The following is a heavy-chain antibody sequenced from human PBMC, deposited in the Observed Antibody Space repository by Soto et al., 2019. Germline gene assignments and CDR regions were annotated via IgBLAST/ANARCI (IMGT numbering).Heavy chain of an antibody. J-gene: IGHJ4*02. CDR2: IYHSGST. V-gene: IGHV4-30-2*01. CDR1: GGSISSGGYS. D-gene: IGHD4-17*01. CDR3: ARGMTTVTTLDY. Sequence: QLQLQESGSGLVKPSQTLSLTCAVSGGSISSGGYSWSWIRQPPGQGLEWIGYIYHSGSTYYNPSLKSRVTTSVDTSKNQFSQKLSSVTDADTAVYYCARGMTTVTTLDYWGQGTLITVSS.